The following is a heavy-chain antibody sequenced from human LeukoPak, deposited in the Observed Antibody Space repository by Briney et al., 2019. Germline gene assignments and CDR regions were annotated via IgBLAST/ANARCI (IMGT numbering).Heavy chain of an antibody. CDR3: ARDRSAIDVFDI. CDR2: IYSGGST. Sequence: PGGSLRLSCAASGFTVSNNYMSWVRQAPGKGLEWVSVIYSGGSTYYADSVKGRFTISRDNSRNTLYLQMNSLRAEDTAVYYCARDRSAIDVFDIWGRGTMVTVSS. V-gene: IGHV3-53*01. CDR1: GFTVSNNY. J-gene: IGHJ3*02.